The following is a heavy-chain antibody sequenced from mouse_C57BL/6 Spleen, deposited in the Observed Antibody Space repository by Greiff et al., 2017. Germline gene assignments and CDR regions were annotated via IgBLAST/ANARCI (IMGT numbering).Heavy chain of an antibody. CDR2: IHPNSGST. CDR1: GYTFTSYW. V-gene: IGHV1-64*01. CDR3: ARSGGPSRQYYFDY. J-gene: IGHJ2*01. Sequence: QVQLQQPGAELVKPGASVKLSCKASGYTFTSYWMHWVKQRPGQGLEWIGMIHPNSGSTNYNEKFKSKATLTVDKSSSTAYMQLSSLTSEDSAVYYCARSGGPSRQYYFDYWGQGTTLTVSS. D-gene: IGHD3-1*01.